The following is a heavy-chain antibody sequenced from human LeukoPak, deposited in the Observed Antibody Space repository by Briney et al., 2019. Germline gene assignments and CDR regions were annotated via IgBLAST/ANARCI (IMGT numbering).Heavy chain of an antibody. CDR3: ARERVAGYYDSSDYYYRRRLGFDY. V-gene: IGHV1-46*01. CDR2: INPSGGST. CDR1: GYTFTSYY. J-gene: IGHJ4*02. D-gene: IGHD3-22*01. Sequence: ASVKVSCKASGYTFTSYYMHWVRQAPGQGLEWMGIINPSGGSTSYAQKFQGRVTMTRDTSTSTVYMELSSLRSEDTAVYYCARERVAGYYDSSDYYYRRRLGFDYWGQGTLVTVSS.